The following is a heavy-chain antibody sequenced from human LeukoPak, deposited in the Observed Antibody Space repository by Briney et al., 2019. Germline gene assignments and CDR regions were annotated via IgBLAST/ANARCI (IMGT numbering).Heavy chain of an antibody. J-gene: IGHJ4*02. Sequence: PSETLSLTCTVSGGSISSYYWSWIRQPPGKGLEWIGYIYYSGSTNYNPSLKSRVTISVDTSKNQFSLKLSSVTAADTAVYYCARDGGIVATDYFDYWGQGTLVSVSS. CDR1: GGSISSYY. V-gene: IGHV4-59*12. CDR3: ARDGGIVATDYFDY. D-gene: IGHD5-12*01. CDR2: IYYSGST.